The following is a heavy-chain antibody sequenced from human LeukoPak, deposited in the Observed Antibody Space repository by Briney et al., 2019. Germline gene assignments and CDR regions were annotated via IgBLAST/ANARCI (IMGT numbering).Heavy chain of an antibody. Sequence: PSETLSLTCTVSGFSISSDYYWGWIRQPPGKGLEWLGSVSHSGITYYNSSLNSRVTISVDTSKNQFSLKLSSVTAADTAVYYCARRTGRGFGLDYWGQGTLVTVSS. V-gene: IGHV4-38-2*02. CDR1: GFSISSDYY. CDR3: ARRTGRGFGLDY. J-gene: IGHJ4*02. CDR2: VSHSGIT. D-gene: IGHD3-10*01.